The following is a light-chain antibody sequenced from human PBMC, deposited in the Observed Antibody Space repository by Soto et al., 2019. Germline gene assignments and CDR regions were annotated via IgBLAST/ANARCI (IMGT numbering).Light chain of an antibody. J-gene: IGKJ5*01. Sequence: EIGLTQSPCTLSLSPGERATLSCRASQGVSSNFVSWYQQKPGQAHRLLFYGASSRATGISNRFSGSGSGTDFTPTISRLEHEDFAVYCCQQRSYSPTFGQGTRLEIK. CDR1: QGVSSNF. CDR3: QQRSYSPT. V-gene: IGKV3D-20*02. CDR2: GAS.